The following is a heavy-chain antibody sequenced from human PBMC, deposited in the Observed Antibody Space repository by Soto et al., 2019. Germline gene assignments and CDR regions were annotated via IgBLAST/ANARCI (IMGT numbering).Heavy chain of an antibody. CDR1: GGSFSGYY. V-gene: IGHV4-34*01. J-gene: IGHJ4*02. CDR3: SRGAGIWDY. Sequence: LSRTCTVYGGSFSGYYWSWIRQPPGKGLEWIGEINHSGSTNYNPSLKSRVTISVDTSKNQFSLKLSSVTAGDTAVYYCSRGAGIWDYWGQGTLGTVSS. CDR2: INHSGST.